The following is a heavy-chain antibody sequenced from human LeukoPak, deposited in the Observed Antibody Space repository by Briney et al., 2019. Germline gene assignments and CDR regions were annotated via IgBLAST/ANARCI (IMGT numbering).Heavy chain of an antibody. CDR3: ATDRVREIALRLGELSFGYFDY. CDR1: GYTFTGYY. CDR2: INPNSGDT. J-gene: IGHJ4*02. D-gene: IGHD3-16*02. Sequence: GASVKVSCKASGYTFTGYYMHWVRQAPGQGLEWMGWINPNSGDTNYAQKFQGRVTMTRDTSISTAYMELSRLRSDDTAVYYCATDRVREIALRLGELSFGYFDYWGQGTLVTVSS. V-gene: IGHV1-2*02.